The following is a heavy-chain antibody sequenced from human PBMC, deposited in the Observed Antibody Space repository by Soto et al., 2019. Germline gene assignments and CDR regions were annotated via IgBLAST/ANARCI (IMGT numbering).Heavy chain of an antibody. D-gene: IGHD6-6*01. CDR2: ISAYNGNT. Sequence: XYVKVSCNASGYSLTSYGISWVRQAPGQGLEWMGWISAYNGNTNYAQKLQGRVTMTTDTSTSTAYMELRSLRSDDTAVYYCARDLAARRDDYWGQGTLVTVSS. J-gene: IGHJ4*02. V-gene: IGHV1-18*01. CDR1: GYSLTSYG. CDR3: ARDLAARRDDY.